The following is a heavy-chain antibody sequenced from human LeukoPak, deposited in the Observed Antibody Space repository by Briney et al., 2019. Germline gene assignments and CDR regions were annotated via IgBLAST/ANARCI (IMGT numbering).Heavy chain of an antibody. J-gene: IGHJ4*02. V-gene: IGHV3-74*01. CDR2: INSDGSSI. D-gene: IGHD3-16*02. CDR1: GFTFSSNW. Sequence: GGSLRLSCAASGFTFSSNWMHWVRQAPGKGLVWVSRINSDGSSIDYADSVKGRFTISRDNAKNTLYLQMNSLRAEDTAVYYCAKVGSYYDYVWGSYHADYWGQGTLVTVSS. CDR3: AKVGSYYDYVWGSYHADY.